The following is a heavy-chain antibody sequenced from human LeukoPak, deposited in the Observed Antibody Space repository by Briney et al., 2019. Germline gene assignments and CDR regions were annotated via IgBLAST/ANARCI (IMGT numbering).Heavy chain of an antibody. V-gene: IGHV4-61*02. Sequence: SETLSLTCIVSGGSITSGSFYWSWIRQPAGKGLEWIGLLHTSGSTNYNPSLKSRVARSVDTSENQVSLKLNSLPAADPPVYYCTRPGYSSGYVDYWGPGTLVTVSS. CDR1: GGSITSGSFY. J-gene: IGHJ4*02. CDR2: LHTSGST. D-gene: IGHD5-18*01. CDR3: TRPGYSSGYVDY.